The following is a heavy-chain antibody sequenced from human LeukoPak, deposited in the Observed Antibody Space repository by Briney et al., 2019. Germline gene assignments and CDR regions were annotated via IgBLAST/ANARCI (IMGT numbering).Heavy chain of an antibody. CDR3: ARTYCSGGSCTVNGYYYDGMDV. CDR2: IYNSGST. CDR1: GGSVSSYY. D-gene: IGHD2-15*01. J-gene: IGHJ6*02. Sequence: SETLSLTCTVSGGSVSSYYWSWIRQPPGKGLEWIWYIYNSGSTNYNPSLKSRVTISVDTSKNQFSLKLSSVTAADTAVYYCARTYCSGGSCTVNGYYYDGMDVWGQGTTVTVSS. V-gene: IGHV4-59*08.